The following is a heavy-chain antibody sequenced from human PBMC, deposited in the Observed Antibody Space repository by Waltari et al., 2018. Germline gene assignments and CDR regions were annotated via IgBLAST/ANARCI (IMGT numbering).Heavy chain of an antibody. CDR1: GGSISSSSYY. CDR2: IYYSGST. CDR3: ARQTAGAAIAARPDAFDI. D-gene: IGHD6-6*01. Sequence: QLQLQESGPGLVKPSETLSLTCTVSGGSISSSSYYWGWIRQPPGKGLEWIGSIYYSGSTYYNPSLKSRVTISVDTSKNQFSLKLSSVTAADTAVYYCARQTAGAAIAARPDAFDIWGQGTMVTVSS. V-gene: IGHV4-39*01. J-gene: IGHJ3*02.